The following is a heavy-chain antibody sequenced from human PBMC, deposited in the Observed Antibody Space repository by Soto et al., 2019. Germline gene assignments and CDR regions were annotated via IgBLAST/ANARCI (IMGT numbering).Heavy chain of an antibody. Sequence: QVQLVESGGGVVQPGRSLRLSCAASGFTFSSYGMHWVRQAPGKGLEWVAVISYDGSNKYYADSVKGRFTISRDNSKNPLAPQMNSLRAEDTAVYYYAKDSPGYGMDVWGRGTTVTVSS. J-gene: IGHJ6*02. CDR3: AKDSPGYGMDV. CDR2: ISYDGSNK. CDR1: GFTFSSYG. V-gene: IGHV3-30*18.